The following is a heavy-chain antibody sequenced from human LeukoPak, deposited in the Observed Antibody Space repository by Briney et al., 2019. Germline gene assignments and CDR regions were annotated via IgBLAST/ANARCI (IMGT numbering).Heavy chain of an antibody. Sequence: GASVKVSCKASGYTFTSYDINWVRQATGQGLGWMGIINPSGGSTSYAQKFQGRVTMTRDTSISTAYMELSRLRSDDTAVYYCAAQRQAVAGLSEGYPWGQGTLVTVSS. CDR3: AAQRQAVAGLSEGYP. V-gene: IGHV1-46*01. CDR1: GYTFTSYD. J-gene: IGHJ5*02. D-gene: IGHD6-19*01. CDR2: INPSGGST.